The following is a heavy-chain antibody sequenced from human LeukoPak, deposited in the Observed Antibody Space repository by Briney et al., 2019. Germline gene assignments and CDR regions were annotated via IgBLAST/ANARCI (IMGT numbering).Heavy chain of an antibody. CDR1: GYTFTRND. D-gene: IGHD5-24*01. Sequence: GASVKVSCKASGYTFTRNDINWVRQAPGQGLEWMGWVNPNRGKTVYAQKFQGRVTMARNTSISTAYMELSSLRSDDTAVYYCARGRLATIGEFWVYWGQGTLVTVSS. J-gene: IGHJ4*02. V-gene: IGHV1-8*01. CDR3: ARGRLATIGEFWVY. CDR2: VNPNRGKT.